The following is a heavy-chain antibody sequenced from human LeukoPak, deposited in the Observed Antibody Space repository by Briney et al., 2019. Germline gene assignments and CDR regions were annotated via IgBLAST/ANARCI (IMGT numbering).Heavy chain of an antibody. Sequence: SGGSLRLSCAASGFTFSSYAMSWVRQAPGKGLEWVSAISGSGDSTYYADSVKGRFTISRDNSKNTLYLQMNSLRAEDTAVYYCAKDQLRSLDYFDYWGQGTLVTVSS. V-gene: IGHV3-23*01. J-gene: IGHJ4*02. CDR3: AKDQLRSLDYFDY. D-gene: IGHD6-6*01. CDR2: ISGSGDST. CDR1: GFTFSSYA.